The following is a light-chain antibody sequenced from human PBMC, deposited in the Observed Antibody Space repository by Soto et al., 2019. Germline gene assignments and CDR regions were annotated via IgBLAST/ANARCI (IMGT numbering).Light chain of an antibody. CDR2: DAS. J-gene: IGKJ1*01. V-gene: IGKV1-5*01. CDR1: QSISNS. CDR3: QQYNSYLT. Sequence: DIQMTQSPSTLSASVGDRVTITCRASQSISNSLAWYQQKPGKAPNLLIYDASSLERGVTSRFRGSGSGTEFTLTISSLQPDDFATYYCQQYNSYLTFGQGTKVEIK.